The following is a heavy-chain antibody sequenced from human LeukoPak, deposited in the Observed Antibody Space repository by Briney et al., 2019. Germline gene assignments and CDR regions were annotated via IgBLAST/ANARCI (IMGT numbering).Heavy chain of an antibody. J-gene: IGHJ4*02. D-gene: IGHD1-1*01. Sequence: PGRSLRLSCAASGFTFNNAWMHWVRQAPGKGLEWVGRIKSKAHGGTTDYAAPVKGRFTISRDDSKNTLYLQMNSLKTEDTAVYYCWDTNWNGDWDYWGQGTLVTVSS. V-gene: IGHV3-15*01. CDR2: IKSKAHGGTT. CDR1: GFTFNNAW. CDR3: WDTNWNGDWDY.